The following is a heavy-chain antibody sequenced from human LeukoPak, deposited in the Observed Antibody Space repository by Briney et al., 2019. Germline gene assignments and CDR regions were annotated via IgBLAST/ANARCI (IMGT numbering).Heavy chain of an antibody. D-gene: IGHD4-17*01. CDR2: IIPIFGTA. V-gene: IGHV1-69*06. J-gene: IGHJ4*02. CDR1: GGTFSSYA. Sequence: VASVKVSCKASGGTFSSYAISWVRQAPGQGLEWMGGIIPIFGTANYAQKFQGRVTITADKSTSTAYMELSSLRSEDTAVYYCARGLGDYGDCVDRLYFDYWGQGTLVTVSS. CDR3: ARGLGDYGDCVDRLYFDY.